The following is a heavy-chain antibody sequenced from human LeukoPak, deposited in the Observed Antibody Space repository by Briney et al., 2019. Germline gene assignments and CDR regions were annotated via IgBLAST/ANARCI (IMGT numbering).Heavy chain of an antibody. CDR3: AKDLRGYCGGDCYSAEY. Sequence: GGSLRLSCAASGFTFSSYAMSWVRQAPGKGLDWVSTISDSGGGTHYADSVKGRFTISRDSSKNTVYLQMNSLRAEGTAVYYCAKDLRGYCGGDCYSAEYWGRGTLVTVSS. D-gene: IGHD2-21*02. CDR1: GFTFSSYA. CDR2: ISDSGGGT. J-gene: IGHJ4*02. V-gene: IGHV3-23*01.